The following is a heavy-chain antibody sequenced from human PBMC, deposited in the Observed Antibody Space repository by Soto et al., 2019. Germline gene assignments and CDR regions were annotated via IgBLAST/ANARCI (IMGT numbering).Heavy chain of an antibody. D-gene: IGHD6-13*01. J-gene: IGHJ6*02. CDR3: ARDGYSSSWYPSFYYGMDV. CDR1: GFTFSDYY. Sequence: GSLRLSCAASGFTFSDYYMSWIRQAPGKGLEWVSYISSSSSYTNYADSVKGRFTISRDNAKNSLYLQMNSLRAEDTAVYYCARDGYSSSWYPSFYYGMDVWGQGTTVTVSS. CDR2: ISSSSSYT. V-gene: IGHV3-11*06.